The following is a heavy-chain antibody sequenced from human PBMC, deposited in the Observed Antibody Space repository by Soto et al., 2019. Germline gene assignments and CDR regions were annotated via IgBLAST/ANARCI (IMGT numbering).Heavy chain of an antibody. V-gene: IGHV1-8*01. CDR1: GYTFTSYD. D-gene: IGHD3-3*01. CDR3: ARGVFGVVILAYYYYGMDV. J-gene: IGHJ6*02. CDR2: MNPNSGNT. Sequence: ASVKVSCKXSGYTFTSYDINWVRQATGQGLEWMGWMNPNSGNTGYAQKFQGRVTMTRNTSISTAYMELSSLRSEDTAVYYCARGVFGVVILAYYYYGMDVWGQGTTVTVSS.